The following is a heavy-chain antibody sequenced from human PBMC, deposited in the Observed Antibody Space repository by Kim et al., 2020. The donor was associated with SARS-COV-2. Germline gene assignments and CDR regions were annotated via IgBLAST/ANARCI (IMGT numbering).Heavy chain of an antibody. CDR3: ARKGYSSGWYYFDY. D-gene: IGHD6-19*01. Sequence: NPALKSRVTISVDTSKNQFSLKLSSVTAADTAVYYWARKGYSSGWYYFDYWGQGTLVTVSS. V-gene: IGHV4-34*01. J-gene: IGHJ4*02.